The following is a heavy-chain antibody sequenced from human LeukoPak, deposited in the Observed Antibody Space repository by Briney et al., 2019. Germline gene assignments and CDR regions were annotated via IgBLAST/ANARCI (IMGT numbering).Heavy chain of an antibody. CDR3: ARGIAVAGYDAFDI. CDR1: GFTFSGYY. CDR2: ISSSGSTK. Sequence: PGGSLRLSCAASGFTFSGYYMSWLRQAPGKGLEWVSCISSSGSTKYYADSVKGRFTISRDNAKNSLYLQMNSLRAEDTAVYYCARGIAVAGYDAFDIWGQGTMVTVSS. D-gene: IGHD6-19*01. V-gene: IGHV3-11*01. J-gene: IGHJ3*02.